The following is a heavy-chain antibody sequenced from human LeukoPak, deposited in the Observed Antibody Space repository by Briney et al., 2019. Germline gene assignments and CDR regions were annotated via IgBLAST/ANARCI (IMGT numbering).Heavy chain of an antibody. CDR2: MNPNSGNA. CDR1: GYTFTSYD. D-gene: IGHD5-24*01. V-gene: IGHV1-8*01. CDR3: ARVRGEMATIYYFAY. Sequence: ASVKVSCKASGYTFTSYDINWVRQAAGQGVGWMGWMNPNSGNADYTQKFQGRAPMTRNTTISTAYMDLSSLRSEDTAVYYCARVRGEMATIYYFAYWGQGTLVTVSS. J-gene: IGHJ4*02.